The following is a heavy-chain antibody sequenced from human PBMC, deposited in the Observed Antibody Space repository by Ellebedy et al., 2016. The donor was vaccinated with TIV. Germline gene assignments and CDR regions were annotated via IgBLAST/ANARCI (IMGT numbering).Heavy chain of an antibody. J-gene: IGHJ1*01. CDR3: ARGTEYFQH. CDR2: MNPNSGNT. CDR1: GYSFTSYD. Sequence: ASVKVSCXASGYSFTSYDINWVRQATGQGLEWMGWMNPNSGNTGYAQKFQGRVTMTTDTSTSTAYMELRSLRSDDTAVYYCARGTEYFQHWGQGTLVTVSS. V-gene: IGHV1-8*01.